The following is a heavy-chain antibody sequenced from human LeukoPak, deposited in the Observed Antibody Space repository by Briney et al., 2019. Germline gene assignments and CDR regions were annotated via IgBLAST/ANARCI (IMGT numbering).Heavy chain of an antibody. D-gene: IGHD3-16*01. Sequence: GGSLRLSCAASGFTFSGSAMHWVRQASGKGLEWVGRIRSKANSYATAYAASVKGRFTISRDDSKNTAYLQMNSLKTEDTAVYYRTRPSYDYVWGSSPDYWGQGTLVTVSS. CDR2: IRSKANSYAT. CDR1: GFTFSGSA. V-gene: IGHV3-73*01. CDR3: TRPSYDYVWGSSPDY. J-gene: IGHJ4*02.